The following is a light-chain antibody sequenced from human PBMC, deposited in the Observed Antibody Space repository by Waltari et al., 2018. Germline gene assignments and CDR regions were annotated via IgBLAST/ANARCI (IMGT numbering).Light chain of an antibody. Sequence: DIVMTQTPLSLSVTPGQPASISCESSQSLLHANGKTYLYWYLQKPGQPPQLLMYEVSYRFSGVPDRVSGSGSGTDFTLKISRVEPEDVGFYYCMQAIQVPLTFGQGTRLDIK. CDR3: MQAIQVPLT. CDR2: EVS. J-gene: IGKJ5*01. CDR1: QSLLHANGKTY. V-gene: IGKV2D-29*01.